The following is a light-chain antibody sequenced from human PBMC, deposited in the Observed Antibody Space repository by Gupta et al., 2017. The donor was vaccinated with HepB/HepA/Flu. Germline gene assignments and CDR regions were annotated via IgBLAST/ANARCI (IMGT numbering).Light chain of an antibody. V-gene: IGKV1-39*01. J-gene: IGKJ1*01. CDR2: AAS. Sequence: IQMTQSPSTLSASVRDRVTITCRASQNIRSYLNWFQQKPGQSPRLLVFAASTLQSGVPARFSGSGSGTNFSLTISSLQPEDSATYFCQQSFCAPLTFGQGTKVEI. CDR3: QQSFCAPLT. CDR1: QNIRSY.